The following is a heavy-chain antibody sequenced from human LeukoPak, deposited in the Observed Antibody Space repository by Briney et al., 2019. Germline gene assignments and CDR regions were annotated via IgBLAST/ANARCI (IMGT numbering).Heavy chain of an antibody. V-gene: IGHV4-59*01. CDR3: ARWGIAVAGGWFDP. J-gene: IGHJ5*02. CDR1: GGSISSYY. D-gene: IGHD6-19*01. Sequence: SETLSLTCTVSGGSISSYYWSWIRQPPGKGLEWIGYIYYSGSANYNPSLKSRVTISVDTSKNQFSLKLSSVTAADTAVYYCARWGIAVAGGWFDPWGQGTLVTVSS. CDR2: IYYSGSA.